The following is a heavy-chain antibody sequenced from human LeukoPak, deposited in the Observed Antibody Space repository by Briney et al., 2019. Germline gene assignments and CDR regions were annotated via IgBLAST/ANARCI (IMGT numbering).Heavy chain of an antibody. CDR1: GFTFSSYG. Sequence: GGSLRLSCAASGFTFSSYGMHWVRQAPGKGLEWVAVISYDGSNKYYADSVKGRFTISRDNSENTLYLQMNSLRAEDTAVYYCTTMIVVVIPPEGMDVWGQGTTVTVSS. CDR2: ISYDGSNK. V-gene: IGHV3-30*03. CDR3: TTMIVVVIPPEGMDV. D-gene: IGHD3-22*01. J-gene: IGHJ6*02.